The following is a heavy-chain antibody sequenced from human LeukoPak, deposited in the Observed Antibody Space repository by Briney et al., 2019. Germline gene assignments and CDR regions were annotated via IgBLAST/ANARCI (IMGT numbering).Heavy chain of an antibody. Sequence: SQTLSLTCTVSGGSISSGGYYWNWIRQHPGKGLEWIGYIYYSGTTYYNPSLRSRLTMSVDTSKNQFSLELSSVTAADTAVYYCARGTLGYCGSTTCSHFDSWGQGTLVTVSS. CDR2: IYYSGTT. D-gene: IGHD2-2*01. CDR1: GGSISSGGYY. V-gene: IGHV4-31*03. CDR3: ARGTLGYCGSTTCSHFDS. J-gene: IGHJ4*02.